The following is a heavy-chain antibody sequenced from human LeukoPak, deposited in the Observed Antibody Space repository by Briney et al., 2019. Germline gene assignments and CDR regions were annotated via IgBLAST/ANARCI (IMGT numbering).Heavy chain of an antibody. Sequence: GGSLRLSCVASGFTFSSYGMHWVRQAPGKGLEWVAVISYDGSNKYYADSVKGRFTISRDNSKNTLYLQMNSLRAEDTAVYYCAKDKGGGFGELLRYYFDYWGQGTLVTVSS. V-gene: IGHV3-30*18. CDR1: GFTFSSYG. CDR2: ISYDGSNK. J-gene: IGHJ4*02. D-gene: IGHD3-10*01. CDR3: AKDKGGGFGELLRYYFDY.